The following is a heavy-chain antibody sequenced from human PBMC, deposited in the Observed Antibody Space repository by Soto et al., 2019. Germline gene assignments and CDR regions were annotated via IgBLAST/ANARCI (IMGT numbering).Heavy chain of an antibody. CDR3: AKDRYSGSYIVQYYFDY. D-gene: IGHD1-26*01. CDR1: GFTFSSYG. J-gene: IGHJ4*02. Sequence: GGSLRLSCAASGFTFSSYGMHWVRQAPGKGLEWVAVISYDGSNKYYADSVKGRFTISRDNSKNTLYLQMNSLRAEDTAVYYCAKDRYSGSYIVQYYFDYWGQGTLVTVSS. CDR2: ISYDGSNK. V-gene: IGHV3-30*18.